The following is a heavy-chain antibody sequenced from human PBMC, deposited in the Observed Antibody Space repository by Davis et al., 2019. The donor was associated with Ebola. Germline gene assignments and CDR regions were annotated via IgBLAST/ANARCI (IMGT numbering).Heavy chain of an antibody. CDR2: IFPIFGTA. Sequence: ASVKVSCKASGYTLVSYYAHWVRQAPGQGLEWMGGIFPIFGTANYAQKFQGRVTMTRDTSTNTLYMELSSLTSGDTAVYYCVRDLRGWGDFDYWGQGTLVTVSS. D-gene: IGHD3-10*01. CDR3: VRDLRGWGDFDY. CDR1: GYTLVSYY. V-gene: IGHV1-46*01. J-gene: IGHJ4*02.